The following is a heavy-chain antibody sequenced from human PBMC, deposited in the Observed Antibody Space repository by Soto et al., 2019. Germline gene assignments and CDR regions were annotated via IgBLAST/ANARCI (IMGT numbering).Heavy chain of an antibody. Sequence: QVQLVESGGGVIQPGRSLRLSCAASGFSFGAYAMFWVRQAPGKGLEWVAVISYEGANIYYADSVKGRFTISRDNSKNTLYVQMNSLRTEDTAISYCARDRSGIRGFDYWGQGTLVTVSS. D-gene: IGHD3-10*01. CDR1: GFSFGAYA. V-gene: IGHV3-30-3*01. CDR3: ARDRSGIRGFDY. J-gene: IGHJ4*02. CDR2: ISYEGANI.